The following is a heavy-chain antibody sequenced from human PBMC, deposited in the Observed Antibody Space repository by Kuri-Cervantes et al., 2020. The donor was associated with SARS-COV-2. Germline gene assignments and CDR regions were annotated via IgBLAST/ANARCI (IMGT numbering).Heavy chain of an antibody. J-gene: IGHJ3*02. D-gene: IGHD3/OR15-3a*01. CDR3: ARGLSWTYGGAFDI. Sequence: ASVKVSCKASGYTFTSYAMHWVRQAPGQRPEWMGWINPNSGGTNYAQKFQGCVTMTRDTSISTAYMELSRLRSDDTAVYYCARGLSWTYGGAFDIWGQGTMVTVSS. CDR1: GYTFTSYA. CDR2: INPNSGGT. V-gene: IGHV1-2*04.